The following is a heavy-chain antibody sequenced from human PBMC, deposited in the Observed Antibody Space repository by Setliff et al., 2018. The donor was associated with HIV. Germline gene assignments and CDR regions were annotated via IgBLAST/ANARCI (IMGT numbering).Heavy chain of an antibody. V-gene: IGHV3-53*01. CDR2: IYSGDSGGST. CDR3: AKAQWLLSHWGFDP. D-gene: IGHD3-3*01. CDR1: GFSVSSPY. Sequence: GGSLRLSCAASGFSVSSPYMSWVRQAPGKGLEWVSVIYSGDSGGSTYYADSVKGRFTISRDNSKNTLYLQMNSLRTEDTAVYYCAKAQWLLSHWGFDPWGQGTLVTVSS. J-gene: IGHJ5*02.